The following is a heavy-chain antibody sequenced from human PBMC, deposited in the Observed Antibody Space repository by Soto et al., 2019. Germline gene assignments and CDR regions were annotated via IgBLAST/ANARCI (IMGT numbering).Heavy chain of an antibody. D-gene: IGHD3-3*01. CDR2: MNPNSGNT. CDR3: AREKSGYYDY. V-gene: IGHV1-8*01. Sequence: QVQLVQSGAEVKKPGASVKVSCKASGYTFTSYAINWVRQASGQGLEWMGWMNPNSGNTGYAEKFQGKVTMTRSTSISTAYMELSSLRSEDTAVYYCAREKSGYYDYWGQGTLVTVSS. J-gene: IGHJ4*02. CDR1: GYTFTSYA.